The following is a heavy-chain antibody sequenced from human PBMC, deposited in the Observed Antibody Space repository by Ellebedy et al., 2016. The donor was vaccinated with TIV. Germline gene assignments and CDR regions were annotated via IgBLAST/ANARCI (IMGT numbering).Heavy chain of an antibody. CDR3: ARLVSAGTHRFDS. V-gene: IGHV5-51*01. D-gene: IGHD6-13*01. CDR1: GYSFTSYW. Sequence: GESLKISCKGSGYSFTSYWIGWVRQMPGKGLDWMGIIFPGDPDPGDSGIRYSPSFQGPVSISAAKSISPAYLQWSSLKASDSAMYYCARLVSAGTHRFDSWGQGTLVTVSS. J-gene: IGHJ4*02. CDR2: IFPGDPDPGDSGI.